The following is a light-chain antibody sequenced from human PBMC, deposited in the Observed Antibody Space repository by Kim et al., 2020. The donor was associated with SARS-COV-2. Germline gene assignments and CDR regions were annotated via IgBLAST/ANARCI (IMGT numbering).Light chain of an antibody. Sequence: DIQMTQSPSSLSASVGDRVTISCRPSQSISSHLNWYHQKPGRAPKLLIYAASTLQGGVPSRFSGSGSETDFTLTISSLQPEDFATYFCQQSYITPFTFGPGTPVDIK. V-gene: IGKV1-39*01. J-gene: IGKJ3*01. CDR2: AAS. CDR1: QSISSH. CDR3: QQSYITPFT.